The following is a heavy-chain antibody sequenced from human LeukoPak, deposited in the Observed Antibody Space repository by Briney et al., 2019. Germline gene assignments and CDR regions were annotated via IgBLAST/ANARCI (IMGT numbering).Heavy chain of an antibody. J-gene: IGHJ4*02. CDR2: IYSGGST. V-gene: IGHV3-53*05. CDR1: GFTVSSNY. Sequence: PGGSLRLPCAASGFTVSSNYMSWVRQAPGKGLEWVSVIYSGGSTYYADSVKGRFTISRDNSKNTLYLQMNSLRAEDTAVYYCAKAPVTTCSGAYCYPFDYWGQGTLVTVSS. D-gene: IGHD2-21*01. CDR3: AKAPVTTCSGAYCYPFDY.